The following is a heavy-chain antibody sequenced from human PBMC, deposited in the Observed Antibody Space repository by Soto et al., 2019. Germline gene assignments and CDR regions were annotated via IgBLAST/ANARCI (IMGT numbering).Heavy chain of an antibody. CDR3: ARESEDLTSNFDY. CDR1: GYSITAGGYY. Sequence: LQESGPGLVKPSQTLSLTCFVSGYSITAGGYYWSWIRHHPGKGLEWIGSFYSSGSIIYNPSLRSRVSISGDTSSNQFSMSLTSVTAADTARYYCARESEDLTSNFDYWGQGTLVTVSS. CDR2: FYSSGSI. V-gene: IGHV4-31*03. J-gene: IGHJ4*02.